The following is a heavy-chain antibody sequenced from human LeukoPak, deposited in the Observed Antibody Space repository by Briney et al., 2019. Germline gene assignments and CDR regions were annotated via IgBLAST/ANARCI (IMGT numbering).Heavy chain of an antibody. Sequence: GGSLRLSCAASGFNFDDYVMSWVRQAPGKGLEWVSGINWNGGSRGYADSVKGRFTISRDNAKNSLYLQMNSLRAEDTALYYCARSRHSYDSSGFPHYWGQGTLVTVSS. V-gene: IGHV3-20*04. CDR3: ARSRHSYDSSGFPHY. J-gene: IGHJ4*02. D-gene: IGHD3-22*01. CDR2: INWNGGSR. CDR1: GFNFDDYV.